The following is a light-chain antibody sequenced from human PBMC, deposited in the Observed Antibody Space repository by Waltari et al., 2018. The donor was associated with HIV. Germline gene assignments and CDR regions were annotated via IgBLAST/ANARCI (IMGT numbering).Light chain of an antibody. CDR3: CSYAGSSTVV. J-gene: IGLJ2*01. V-gene: IGLV2-23*02. CDR1: SSVVGGYNY. CDR2: DVN. Sequence: QSALTQPASVSGSPGQSTTIPCTGTSSVVGGYNYVSWSQQHPGKAPKLMIYDVNKRPSGVSNRFSGSKSGNTASLTISGLQAEDEADYYCCSYAGSSTVVFGGGTKLTVL.